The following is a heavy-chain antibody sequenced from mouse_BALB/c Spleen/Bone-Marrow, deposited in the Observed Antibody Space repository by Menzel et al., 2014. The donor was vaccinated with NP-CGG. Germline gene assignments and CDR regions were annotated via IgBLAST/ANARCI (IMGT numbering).Heavy chain of an antibody. CDR3: TRCLRSFDY. D-gene: IGHD1-1*01. CDR2: IRLKSNNYAT. CDR1: GFTFSNYW. V-gene: IGHV6-6*02. J-gene: IGHJ2*01. Sequence: EVQLVESGGGLVQPGGSMKLSCVASGFTFSNYWMNWVRQSPEKGLEWVAEIRLKSNNYATHYAESVKGRFTISRDDSKSSVYLQMNNLRAEDTGIYYCTRCLRSFDYWGQGTTLTVSS.